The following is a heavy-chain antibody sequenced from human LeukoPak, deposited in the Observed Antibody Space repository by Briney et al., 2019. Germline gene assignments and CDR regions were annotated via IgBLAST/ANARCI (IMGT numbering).Heavy chain of an antibody. Sequence: GGSLRLSCAASGFTFSSYSMNWVRQAPGKGLEWVSYISSSSSTIYYADSVKGRFTISRDNAKNSLYLQMNSLRAEDTAVYYCARDLYYYGSAQGLFDYWGQGTLVTVSS. CDR3: ARDLYYYGSAQGLFDY. CDR2: ISSSSSTI. D-gene: IGHD3-10*01. CDR1: GFTFSSYS. V-gene: IGHV3-48*04. J-gene: IGHJ4*02.